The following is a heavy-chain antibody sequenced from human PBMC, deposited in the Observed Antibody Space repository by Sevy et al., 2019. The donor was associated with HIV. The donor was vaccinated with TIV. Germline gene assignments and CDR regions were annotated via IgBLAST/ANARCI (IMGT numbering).Heavy chain of an antibody. V-gene: IGHV3-23*01. CDR1: GFTFSSYA. CDR3: AKDLYYDSSGYYHPLAIDI. CDR2: ISGSGGST. Sequence: GGSLRLSCAASGFTFSSYAMSWVRQAPGKGLEWVSAISGSGGSTYYADSVKGRFTISRDNSKNTLYLQMNSLRAEDTAVYYCAKDLYYDSSGYYHPLAIDIWGQGTMVTVSS. J-gene: IGHJ3*02. D-gene: IGHD3-22*01.